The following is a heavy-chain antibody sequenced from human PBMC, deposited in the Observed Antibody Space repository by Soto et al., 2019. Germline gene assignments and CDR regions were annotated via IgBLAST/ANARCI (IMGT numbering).Heavy chain of an antibody. Sequence: QVQLVESGGGVVQPGGSLRLACGASGFTFSCYAMHWVRQSPGRGLEWVALISYGGTNKYYADSVKGRFTISRDNSKNTLYLQMNSLRTEDTAVYYCAKPSSGSNYFDYWGQGTLVTVSS. J-gene: IGHJ4*02. V-gene: IGHV3-30*18. D-gene: IGHD1-26*01. CDR1: GFTFSCYA. CDR2: ISYGGTNK. CDR3: AKPSSGSNYFDY.